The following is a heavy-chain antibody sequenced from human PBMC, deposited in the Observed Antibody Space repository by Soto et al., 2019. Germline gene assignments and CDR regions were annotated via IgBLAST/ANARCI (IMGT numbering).Heavy chain of an antibody. D-gene: IGHD1-26*01. Sequence: GASVKVSCKASGGTFRSYAISWVRQAPGQGLEWMGGVIPIFGTANYAQKVQGRVTITAGESTSTAYMELSSLRSEDTAVYYCARELLSMGLTTSYYYYGMDVWGQGTTVTVSS. V-gene: IGHV1-69*13. J-gene: IGHJ6*02. CDR1: GGTFRSYA. CDR2: VIPIFGTA. CDR3: ARELLSMGLTTSYYYYGMDV.